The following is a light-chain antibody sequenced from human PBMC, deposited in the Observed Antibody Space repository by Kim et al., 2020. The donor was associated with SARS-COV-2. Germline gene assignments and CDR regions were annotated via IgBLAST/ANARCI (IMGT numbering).Light chain of an antibody. Sequence: DIVLTQSPDSLTVSLGERATINCKSSQSALHSSNNKNFLAWYQQKPGQPPKLLIYWGSTRESGVPDRFRGSGSVTDFTLTISSLQAEDVGLYFCKQYNSVPLAFEQGTKMDIK. CDR3: KQYNSVPLA. J-gene: IGKJ1*01. V-gene: IGKV4-1*01. CDR1: QSALHSSNNKNF. CDR2: WGS.